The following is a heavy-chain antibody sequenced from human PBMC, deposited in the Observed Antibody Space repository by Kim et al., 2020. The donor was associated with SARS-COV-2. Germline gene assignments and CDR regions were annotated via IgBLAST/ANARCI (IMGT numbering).Heavy chain of an antibody. CDR2: IYYSGST. V-gene: IGHV4-39*01. Sequence: SETLSLTCTVSGGSITSSSYYWGWIRQPPGKGLEWIGSIYYSGSTYYNPSLKSRVTISVDTSKKQFSLKLSSVTAADTAVYYCARHDYDILSAYSAFDYWGQGTLVTVSS. D-gene: IGHD3-9*01. CDR1: GGSITSSSYY. J-gene: IGHJ4*02. CDR3: ARHDYDILSAYSAFDY.